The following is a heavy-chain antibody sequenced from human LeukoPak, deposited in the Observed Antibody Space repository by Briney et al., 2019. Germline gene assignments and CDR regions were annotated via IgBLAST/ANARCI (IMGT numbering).Heavy chain of an antibody. D-gene: IGHD3-10*01. Sequence: GGSLRLSCAASGFSLSSYWMSWVRQAPGKGLERVSVIYGDGSTFYADSVKLRFTISRDNSKNMLYLQMNSLRVEDTAVYYCASLRGGQDRGVIGYWGQGTLVTVSS. CDR1: GFSLSSYW. V-gene: IGHV3-66*01. J-gene: IGHJ4*02. CDR3: ASLRGGQDRGVIGY. CDR2: IYGDGST.